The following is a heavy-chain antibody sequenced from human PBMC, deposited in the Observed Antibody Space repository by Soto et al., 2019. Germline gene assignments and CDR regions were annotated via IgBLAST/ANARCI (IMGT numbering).Heavy chain of an antibody. Sequence: QVQLQQSGPGLVKPSQTLSLTCAISGDSVSSNSAAWNWIRQSPSRGLEWLGRTYYRSKWYNDYAVSVKSRITINPDTSKNQFSLQLNSVTPEDTAVYYCARDLGDYDSSGYYADYYYYYGMDVWGQGTTVTVSS. CDR2: TYYRSKWYN. CDR1: GDSVSSNSAA. D-gene: IGHD3-22*01. V-gene: IGHV6-1*01. CDR3: ARDLGDYDSSGYYADYYYYYGMDV. J-gene: IGHJ6*02.